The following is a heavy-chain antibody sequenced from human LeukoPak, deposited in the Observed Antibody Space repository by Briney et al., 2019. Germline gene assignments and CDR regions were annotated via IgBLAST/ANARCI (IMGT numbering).Heavy chain of an antibody. D-gene: IGHD2-15*01. V-gene: IGHV4-39*07. CDR2: IYYSGST. CDR3: ASFQWVVATCHFDY. J-gene: IGHJ4*02. Sequence: SETLSLTCTVSGGSISSSSYYWGWIPQPPGKGLEWIGSIYYSGSTYYNPSLKSRVTISVDTSKNQFSLKLSSVTAADTAVYYCASFQWVVATCHFDYWGQGTLVPVPS. CDR1: GGSISSSSYY.